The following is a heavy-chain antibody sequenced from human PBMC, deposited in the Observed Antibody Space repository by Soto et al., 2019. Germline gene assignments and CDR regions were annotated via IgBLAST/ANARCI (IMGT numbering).Heavy chain of an antibody. CDR3: TSPRYDGSGTPFDH. V-gene: IGHV3-74*01. Sequence: EVQLVESGGGLVQPGGSLRLSCVASGFTFSSYWMHWVRQAPGKGLVWVSRINSDGSSTTYADSVKGRFIISRDNAKNTLYLQMTSLRAEDTAVYYCTSPRYDGSGTPFDHWGQGTLVTVSS. CDR1: GFTFSSYW. J-gene: IGHJ4*02. CDR2: INSDGSST. D-gene: IGHD3-22*01.